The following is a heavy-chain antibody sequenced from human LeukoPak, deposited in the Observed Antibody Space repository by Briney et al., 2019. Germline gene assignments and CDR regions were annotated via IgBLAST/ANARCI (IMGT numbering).Heavy chain of an antibody. CDR1: GFTFTSCW. V-gene: IGHV3-74*01. Sequence: GGSLRLSCAASGFTFTSCWMHWVRQDPGKGLVWVARINSEGGSTSYADSVKGSFTISRDNVKNTLYLQMSSLRVEDTSVYYCARVTSLTGTIFDSWGQGTLVTVSS. J-gene: IGHJ4*02. CDR3: ARVTSLTGTIFDS. CDR2: INSEGGST. D-gene: IGHD1-7*01.